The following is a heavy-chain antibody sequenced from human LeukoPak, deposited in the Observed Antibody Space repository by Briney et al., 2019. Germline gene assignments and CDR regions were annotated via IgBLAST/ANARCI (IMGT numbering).Heavy chain of an antibody. J-gene: IGHJ6*03. CDR1: GYSISSGYY. Sequence: TSETLSLTCTVSGYSISSGYYWGWIRQPPGKGLEWIGSIYHSGSTNYNPSLKSRVTISVDTSKNQFSLKLSSVTAADTAVYYCARGTYYYGSGNGFYYYYYYMDVWGKGTTVTVSS. V-gene: IGHV4-38-2*02. D-gene: IGHD3-10*01. CDR3: ARGTYYYGSGNGFYYYYYYMDV. CDR2: IYHSGST.